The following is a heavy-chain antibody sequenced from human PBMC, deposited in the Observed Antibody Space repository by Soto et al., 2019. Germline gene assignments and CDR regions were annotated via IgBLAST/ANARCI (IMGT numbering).Heavy chain of an antibody. V-gene: IGHV1-58*01. CDR2: IVVGSGNT. J-gene: IGHJ4*02. CDR1: GFTFTSSA. Sequence: SVKVSCKASGFTFTSSAVQWVRQARGQRLEWIGWIVVGSGNTNYAQKFQERVTITRDMSTSTAYMELSSLRSEDTAVYYCAASYDSSGYYDYWGQGTLVTVSS. D-gene: IGHD3-22*01. CDR3: AASYDSSGYYDY.